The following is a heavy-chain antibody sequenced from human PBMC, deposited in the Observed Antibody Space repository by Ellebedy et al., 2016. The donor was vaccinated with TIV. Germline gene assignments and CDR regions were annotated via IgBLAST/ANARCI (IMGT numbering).Heavy chain of an antibody. V-gene: IGHV4-4*07. J-gene: IGHJ4*02. CDR3: ARAEDSSGYYYSSQNYYFDY. D-gene: IGHD3-22*01. CDR1: GGSISSYY. Sequence: MPGGSLRLSCTVSGGSISSYYWSWIRQPAGKGLEWIGRIYTSGSTNYNPSLKSRVTMSVDTSKNQLSLKLSSVTAADTAVYYCARAEDSSGYYYSSQNYYFDYWGQGTLVTVSS. CDR2: IYTSGST.